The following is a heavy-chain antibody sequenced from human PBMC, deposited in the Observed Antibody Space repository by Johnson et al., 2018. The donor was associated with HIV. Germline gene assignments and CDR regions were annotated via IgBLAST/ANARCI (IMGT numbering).Heavy chain of an antibody. V-gene: IGHV3-73*01. J-gene: IGHJ3*02. D-gene: IGHD2-15*01. Sequence: MLLVESGGGLVLPGGSLKLACAASGFTFSGSAMHWVRQASGRGLEWVGLIRSKGNTYATVYAASVKGRFTISRDDSQNTAYLQMNSLKTEDTAVYYCTKFVGYCSGGGCYTPGDIWGQGTMVTVSS. CDR1: GFTFSGSA. CDR3: TKFVGYCSGGGCYTPGDI. CDR2: IRSKGNTYAT.